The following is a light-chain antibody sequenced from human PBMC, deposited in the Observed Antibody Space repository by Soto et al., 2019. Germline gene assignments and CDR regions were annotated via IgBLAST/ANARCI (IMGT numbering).Light chain of an antibody. CDR3: GTWDSSLSVV. J-gene: IGLJ2*01. V-gene: IGLV1-51*01. CDR1: RSNIGNNY. Sequence: SVLPQAPSVSAAPGKQVHHSCSGNRSNIGNNYVSWYQQLPGTAPKLLIYDNNKRPSGIPDRFSGSKSGTSATPGITGLQTGDEADYYCGTWDSSLSVVFGGGTKVTVL. CDR2: DNN.